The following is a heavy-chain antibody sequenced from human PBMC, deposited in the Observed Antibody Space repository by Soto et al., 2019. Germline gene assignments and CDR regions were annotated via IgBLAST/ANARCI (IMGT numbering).Heavy chain of an antibody. V-gene: IGHV3-64D*08. CDR3: VKGLRFLEWLQYYYGMDV. D-gene: IGHD3-3*01. CDR1: GFTFSSYA. Sequence: HPGGSLRLSCSASGFTFSSYAMHWVRQAPGKGLEYVSAISSNGGSTYYADSVKGRFTISRDNSKNTLYLQMSSLRAEDTAVYYCVKGLRFLEWLQYYYGMDVWGQGTTVTVSS. CDR2: ISSNGGST. J-gene: IGHJ6*02.